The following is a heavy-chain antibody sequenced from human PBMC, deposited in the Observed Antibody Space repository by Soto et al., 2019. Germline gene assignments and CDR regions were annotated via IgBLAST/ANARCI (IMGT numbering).Heavy chain of an antibody. CDR2: IDPSGGST. V-gene: IGHV1-46*01. Sequence: ASVKVSWKASGYTFTTYYMHWVRQAPGQGLEWMGIIDPSGGSTSYAQKFQARVTMTRDTSTNTVYMELSSLRSEDTAVYYCARGRGGRIYYGMDVCGQGTTVTVSS. J-gene: IGHJ6*02. CDR1: GYTFTTYY. CDR3: ARGRGGRIYYGMDV. D-gene: IGHD3-16*01.